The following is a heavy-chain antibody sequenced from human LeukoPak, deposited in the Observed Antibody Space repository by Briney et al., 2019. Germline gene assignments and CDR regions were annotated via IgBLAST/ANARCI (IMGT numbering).Heavy chain of an antibody. CDR3: AKHSSGWSGSYGFDY. Sequence: GGSLRLSCAASGFTFSSYWMSWVRQAPGKGLEWVANIKQDGSEKYYVDSVKGRFTISRDNAKNSLYLQMNSLRAEDTAVYYCAKHSSGWSGSYGFDYWGQGTLVTVSS. V-gene: IGHV3-7*03. CDR2: IKQDGSEK. D-gene: IGHD6-19*01. CDR1: GFTFSSYW. J-gene: IGHJ4*02.